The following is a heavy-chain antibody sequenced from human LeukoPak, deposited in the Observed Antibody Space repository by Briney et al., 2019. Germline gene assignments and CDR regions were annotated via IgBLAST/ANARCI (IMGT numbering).Heavy chain of an antibody. Sequence: PGGSLRLSCAASGFTFSTYTMHWVRQAPGKGLEWGAVISYDGSNKYYADSVKGRFTISRDNSENTLYLQMNSLRAEDTAVYYCARDGPVPAALHYGMDVWGQGTTVTVSS. D-gene: IGHD2-2*01. CDR3: ARDGPVPAALHYGMDV. CDR2: ISYDGSNK. CDR1: GFTFSTYT. J-gene: IGHJ6*02. V-gene: IGHV3-30*04.